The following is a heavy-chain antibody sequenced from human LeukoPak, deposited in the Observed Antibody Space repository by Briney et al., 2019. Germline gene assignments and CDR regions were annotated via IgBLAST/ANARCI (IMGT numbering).Heavy chain of an antibody. CDR3: ARQNLDTAMVTIDY. CDR1: GYSFTSYW. Sequence: GESLKISCKGSGYSFTSYWIGWVRQVPGKGLEWMGIIYPGDSDTRYSPSFQGQVTISADKSISTAYLQWSSQKASDTAMYYCARQNLDTAMVTIDYWGQGTLITVSS. J-gene: IGHJ4*02. CDR2: IYPGDSDT. D-gene: IGHD5-18*01. V-gene: IGHV5-51*01.